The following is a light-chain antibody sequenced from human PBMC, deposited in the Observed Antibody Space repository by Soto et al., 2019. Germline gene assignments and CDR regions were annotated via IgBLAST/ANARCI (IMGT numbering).Light chain of an antibody. CDR1: SNDVGDYNY. CDR2: DVT. J-gene: IGLJ1*01. CDR3: CSYSSSSALPYV. V-gene: IGLV2-14*01. Sequence: QSALTQPASVSGSPGQSIAISCTGTSNDVGDYNYVSWYQQCPGKAPKLIIHDVTTRPSGVSGRFAGSKSGNTASLTISGLQPEDEADYDCCSYSSSSALPYVFGTGTKVTVL.